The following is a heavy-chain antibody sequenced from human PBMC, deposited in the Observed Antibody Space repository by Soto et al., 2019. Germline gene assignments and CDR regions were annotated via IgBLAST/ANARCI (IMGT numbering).Heavy chain of an antibody. D-gene: IGHD6-13*01. CDR2: ISGSGDST. Sequence: PGGSLRLSCAASGFTFSSYAMSWVRQAPGKGLEWVSAISGSGDSTYYADSVKGRFTISRDTSKNTLYLQMDSLRAEDTALYYCAKSYSSNWYDYFDYWGQGTLVTGS. V-gene: IGHV3-23*01. J-gene: IGHJ4*02. CDR3: AKSYSSNWYDYFDY. CDR1: GFTFSSYA.